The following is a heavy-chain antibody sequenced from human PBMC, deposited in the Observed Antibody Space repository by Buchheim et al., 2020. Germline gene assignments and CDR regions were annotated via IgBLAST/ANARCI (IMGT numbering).Heavy chain of an antibody. CDR3: AKRVSYYGMDV. CDR2: ISYDGSNK. D-gene: IGHD2-21*01. J-gene: IGHJ6*02. CDR1: GFTFSSYG. V-gene: IGHV3-30*18. Sequence: QVQLVESGGGVVQPGRSLRLSCAASGFTFSSYGMHWVRQAPGKGLEWVAVISYDGSNKYYADSVKGRFTISRDNSKNTLYLQMNSLRAEDTAVYYCAKRVSYYGMDVWGQGTT.